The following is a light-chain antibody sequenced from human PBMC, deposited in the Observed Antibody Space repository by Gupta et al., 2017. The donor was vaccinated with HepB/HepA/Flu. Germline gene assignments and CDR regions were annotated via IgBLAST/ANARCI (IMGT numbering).Light chain of an antibody. Sequence: DVVMTQSPLSLPVTLGEPASISCRSSQSLLHSNGYSYLDWYLQRPGQSPQLLIYLVSKRASGVPDRFSGSGSGTDFTLKISRVEAEDAGIYYCIQAPQSGTFGQGTRLEIK. CDR1: QSLLHSNGYSY. J-gene: IGKJ5*01. V-gene: IGKV2-28*01. CDR3: IQAPQSGT. CDR2: LVS.